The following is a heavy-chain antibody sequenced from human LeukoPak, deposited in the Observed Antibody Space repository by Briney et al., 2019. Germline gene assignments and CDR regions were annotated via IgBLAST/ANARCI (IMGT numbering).Heavy chain of an antibody. CDR1: GGSFSGYY. Sequence: PSETLSLTCAVYGGSFSGYYWSWIRQPPGKGLEWIGEINHSGSTNYNPSLKSRVTISIDTSKHQFSLKLSSVTAADTAVYYCARAMIVVIITTPGYFDLWGRGTLVTVSS. CDR3: ARAMIVVIITTPGYFDL. CDR2: INHSGST. D-gene: IGHD3-22*01. J-gene: IGHJ2*01. V-gene: IGHV4-34*01.